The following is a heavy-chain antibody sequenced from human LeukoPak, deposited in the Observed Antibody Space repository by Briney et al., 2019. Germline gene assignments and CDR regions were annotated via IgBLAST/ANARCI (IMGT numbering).Heavy chain of an antibody. V-gene: IGHV1-2*06. Sequence: ASVKVSCKTSGYTFTDSYIHWVRQAPGQGLEWMGRINPNSGDLNYPQKFQGRVTMTRDTSISTAYMEMSSLTSDDTAVYYCARSARHCNNGVCFTDYYIDLWGKGTTVIVSS. J-gene: IGHJ6*03. CDR1: GYTFTDSY. D-gene: IGHD2-8*01. CDR2: INPNSGDL. CDR3: ARSARHCNNGVCFTDYYIDL.